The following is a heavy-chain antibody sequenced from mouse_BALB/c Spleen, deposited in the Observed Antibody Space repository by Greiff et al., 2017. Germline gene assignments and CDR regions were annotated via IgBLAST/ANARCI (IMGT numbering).Heavy chain of an antibody. J-gene: IGHJ1*01. V-gene: IGHV1S135*01. CDR1: GYAFTSYN. CDR2: IDPYNGGT. CDR3: AREGDGYTSWDIDV. D-gene: IGHD2-3*01. Sequence: VQLQQSGPGLVKPGASVKVSCTASGYAFTSYNMSWVKQSHGKSLEWIGYIDPYNGGTSDNQKFKGKATLTVDKSSSTAYMHRNSLTSEDSAVYYCAREGDGYTSWDIDVWGAGTTVTVSS.